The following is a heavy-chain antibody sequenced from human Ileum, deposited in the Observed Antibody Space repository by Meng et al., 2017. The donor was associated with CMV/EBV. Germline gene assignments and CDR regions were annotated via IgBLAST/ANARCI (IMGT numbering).Heavy chain of an antibody. D-gene: IGHD2-2*03. CDR1: GYTFTDYA. CDR2: ISGYNSNT. V-gene: IGHV1-18*01. J-gene: IGHJ4*01. CDR3: ARDGYYPSRVFDY. Sequence: QVQLVQSGAEVKKPGASVKVSCKASGYTFTDYAITWVRQAPGQGLEWMGWISGYNSNTKYAQKFQGRVTMTTDTSTTTVYMELRNLRYDDTAVYYCARDGYYPSRVFDYWGLGTLVTV.